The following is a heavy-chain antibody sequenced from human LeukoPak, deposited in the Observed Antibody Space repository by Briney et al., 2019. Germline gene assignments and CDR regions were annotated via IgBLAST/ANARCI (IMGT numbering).Heavy chain of an antibody. CDR2: LSYDGSTI. D-gene: IGHD4-17*01. Sequence: GGSLRLSCAASGFTFSSNAMHWVRQAPGKGLEWVAVLSYDGSTIYYADSVKGRFTISRDNAKNSLYLQMNSLRAEDTAVYYCARARAAPLTTGGAFDIWGQGTMVTVSS. CDR1: GFTFSSNA. V-gene: IGHV3-30*04. CDR3: ARARAAPLTTGGAFDI. J-gene: IGHJ3*02.